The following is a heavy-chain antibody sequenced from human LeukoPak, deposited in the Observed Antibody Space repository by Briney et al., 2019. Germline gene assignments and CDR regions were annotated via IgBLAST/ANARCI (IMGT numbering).Heavy chain of an antibody. J-gene: IGHJ2*01. Sequence: SETLSLTCTVSGGSISSYYWSWIRQSPGKGLEWIGYIYYSGSTKYNPSLKSRLTISVDTSKNQFSLKLTSVTAADTAVYSCARLRHIEYGTSTQHWYFDLWGRGTLVTVSS. CDR3: ARLRHIEYGTSTQHWYFDL. D-gene: IGHD2/OR15-2a*01. CDR1: GGSISSYY. V-gene: IGHV4-59*08. CDR2: IYYSGST.